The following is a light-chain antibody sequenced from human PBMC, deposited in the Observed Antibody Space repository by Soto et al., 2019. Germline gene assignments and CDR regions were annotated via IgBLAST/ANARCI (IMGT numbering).Light chain of an antibody. V-gene: IGLV1-44*01. CDR1: SSNLGSKS. CDR3: AAWDDSLNVLV. Sequence: QSVLTQPPSVSGNPGQRVNMSCSGSSSNLGSKSVSWYQHLPQTAPKLLIYSNNQRPSGVPGRFSGSKSGTSASLAISGLQSDDETQYYCAAWDDSLNVLVFGGGTKLTVL. CDR2: SNN. J-gene: IGLJ2*01.